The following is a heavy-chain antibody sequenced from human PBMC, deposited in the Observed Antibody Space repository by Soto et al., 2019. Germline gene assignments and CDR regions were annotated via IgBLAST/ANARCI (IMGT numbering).Heavy chain of an antibody. Sequence: GGSLRLSCVASGLTFSGFCMHWVRQAPCKGLEWVAVISYDGTRKYYADSVKGRFTISRDNSKNTVYLEMKNLRIEDAAVYHCAKDRDAYNGHTGGWFDPWGQGTVVTVSS. CDR1: GLTFSGFC. J-gene: IGHJ5*02. V-gene: IGHV3-30*18. CDR3: AKDRDAYNGHTGGWFDP. CDR2: ISYDGTRK. D-gene: IGHD1-20*01.